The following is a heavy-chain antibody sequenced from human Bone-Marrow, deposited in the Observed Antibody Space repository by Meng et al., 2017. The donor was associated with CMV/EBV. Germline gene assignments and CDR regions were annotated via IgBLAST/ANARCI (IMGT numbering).Heavy chain of an antibody. CDR3: ARDSVSGYYDSHEVDAIDI. CDR2: IKQEGSEK. D-gene: IGHD3-22*01. J-gene: IGHJ3*02. Sequence: GESLKISCAASGFTFSSYWMSWDRQAPGKGLEWVANIKQEGSEKYYVDSVKGRFTISRDNAKNSLYLQMNSLRAEDTAVYYCARDSVSGYYDSHEVDAIDIWGQGTMVTVSS. V-gene: IGHV3-7*01. CDR1: GFTFSSYW.